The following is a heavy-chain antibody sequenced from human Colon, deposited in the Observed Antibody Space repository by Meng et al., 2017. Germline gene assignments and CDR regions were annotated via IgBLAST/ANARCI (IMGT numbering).Heavy chain of an antibody. CDR2: INHTGNT. D-gene: IGHD6-19*01. CDR3: ARSVRLGVAGKSGAY. J-gene: IGHJ4*02. Sequence: QWGEGLLKPSGARSLPWAVYGGSFSGFSWSWIRQPPGKGLEWIGEINHTGNTSYNPSLKSRLTISVDTSKNQFSLNLSSVTAADTALYYCARSVRLGVAGKSGAYWGQGTLVTVSS. V-gene: IGHV4-34*01. CDR1: GGSFSGFS.